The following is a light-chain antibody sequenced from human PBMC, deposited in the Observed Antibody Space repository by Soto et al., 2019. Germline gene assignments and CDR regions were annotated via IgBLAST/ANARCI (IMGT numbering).Light chain of an antibody. CDR2: EVN. V-gene: IGLV2-14*03. Sequence: QSVLTQPASVSGSPGQSITISCTGTSSDVGGYKYVSWFQQYPGKVPKLIIYEVNDRPSGVSNRFPASKSGNTASLTISALQAEDEADYYCSSYTRQSTYVFGTGTKVTV. J-gene: IGLJ1*01. CDR1: SSDVGGYKY. CDR3: SSYTRQSTYV.